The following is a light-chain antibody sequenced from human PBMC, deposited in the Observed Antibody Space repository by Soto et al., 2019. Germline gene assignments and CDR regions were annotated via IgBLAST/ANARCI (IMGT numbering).Light chain of an antibody. J-gene: IGKJ1*01. CDR3: QEYSKWPSRT. Sequence: IHLTQSPSSLSASVGDRVTITCRASQDISIYLGWYQQKPGKAPKLLIYAASSLQSGVPSRFSGSGSGTEFTLTISSLQSEDFAVYYCQEYSKWPSRTFGPGTKVDIK. V-gene: IGKV1-9*01. CDR1: QDISIY. CDR2: AAS.